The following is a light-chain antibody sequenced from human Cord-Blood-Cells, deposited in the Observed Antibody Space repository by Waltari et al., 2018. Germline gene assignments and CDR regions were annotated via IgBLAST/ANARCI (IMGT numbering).Light chain of an antibody. J-gene: IGLJ3*02. CDR1: ALPTQY. CDR3: QSADSSAPWV. Sequence: SYELTQPPSVSVSPGQTARITCSGDALPTQYAYWYQQKPGQAPVLVIYKDRERPSGIPERFSGSSSGTTVTLTISGVQAEDEADYYCQSADSSAPWVFGGGTKLTVL. CDR2: KDR. V-gene: IGLV3-25*03.